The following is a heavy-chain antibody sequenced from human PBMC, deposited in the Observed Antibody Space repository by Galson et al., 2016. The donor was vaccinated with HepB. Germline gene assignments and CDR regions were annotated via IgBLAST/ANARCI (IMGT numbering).Heavy chain of an antibody. CDR2: IWYDGSNK. D-gene: IGHD3-3*01. CDR3: ARDSLGHLAPLPGHYDFWSGYVDY. CDR1: GSTFSSYG. J-gene: IGHJ4*02. V-gene: IGHV3-33*01. Sequence: SLRLSCAASGSTFSSYGMHWVRQAPGKGLEWVAVIWYDGSNKYYADSVKGRFTISRDNTKNTLYLQMNSLRAEDTAVYYCARDSLGHLAPLPGHYDFWSGYVDYWGQGTLVTVSS.